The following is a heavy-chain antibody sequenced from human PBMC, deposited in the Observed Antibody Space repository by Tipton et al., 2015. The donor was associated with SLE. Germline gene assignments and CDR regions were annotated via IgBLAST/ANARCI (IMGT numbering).Heavy chain of an antibody. CDR3: ANITIAAPGWFDP. CDR2: INDSGNA. D-gene: IGHD1-14*01. Sequence: TLSLTCAVYGGSFSGSYWSWIRQPPGKGLEWIGEINDSGNAYYNPSLKSRVTISGDTSKNQFYLKLTSVTAADTAIYYRANITIAAPGWFDPWGQGTLVTVSP. V-gene: IGHV4-34*01. J-gene: IGHJ5*02. CDR1: GGSFSGSY.